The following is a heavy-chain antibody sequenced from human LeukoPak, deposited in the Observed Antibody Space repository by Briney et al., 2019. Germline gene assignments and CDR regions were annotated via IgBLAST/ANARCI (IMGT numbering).Heavy chain of an antibody. D-gene: IGHD3-22*01. Sequence: GGSLRLTCAASGFTVSSNYMSWVRQAPGKGLEWVSVIYSGGSTYYADSVKGRFTISRDNSKNTLYLQMNSLRAEDTAVYYCATAPADSSGYYPLYFDYWGQGTLVTVSS. J-gene: IGHJ4*02. CDR3: ATAPADSSGYYPLYFDY. V-gene: IGHV3-53*01. CDR2: IYSGGST. CDR1: GFTVSSNY.